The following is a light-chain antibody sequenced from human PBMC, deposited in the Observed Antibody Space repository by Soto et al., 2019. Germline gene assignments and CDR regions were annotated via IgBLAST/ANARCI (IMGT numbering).Light chain of an antibody. CDR1: QNVLYSSNNKNY. V-gene: IGKV4-1*01. CDR3: QQYYSTPWT. J-gene: IGKJ1*01. CDR2: WAS. Sequence: DIVMTQSPDSLAVSLGERATINCKSSQNVLYSSNNKNYLAWYQQKLGQPPKLLIRWASSRESGVPDRFSGSGSGTDFTLTIGSLQAEDVAVYYCQQYYSTPWTFGQGTKVEIK.